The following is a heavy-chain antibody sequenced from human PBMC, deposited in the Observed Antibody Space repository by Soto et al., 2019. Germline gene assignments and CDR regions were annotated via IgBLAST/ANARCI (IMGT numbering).Heavy chain of an antibody. CDR1: GGSISSGGYS. Sequence: QLRLQESGSGLVKPSQTLSLTCAVSGGSISSGGYSWSWIRQPPGKGLEWIGYIYHSGSTYYNPSLNGRVTISVDRSPNQFSLKLSSVTAADTAVYYCARSMTTVTTNDYWGQGSLVTVSS. J-gene: IGHJ4*02. V-gene: IGHV4-30-2*01. CDR3: ARSMTTVTTNDY. D-gene: IGHD4-17*01. CDR2: IYHSGST.